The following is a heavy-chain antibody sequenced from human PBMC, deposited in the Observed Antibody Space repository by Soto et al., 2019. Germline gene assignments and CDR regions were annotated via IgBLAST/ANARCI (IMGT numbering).Heavy chain of an antibody. CDR3: AIYYGTLIGANYFDY. CDR1: GFTFSNYA. V-gene: IGHV3-23*01. D-gene: IGHD3-10*01. CDR2: ISGSGGST. J-gene: IGHJ4*02. Sequence: EVQLLESGGGLVQPGGSLRLSCAASGFTFSNYALAWVRQAPGKGLEWVSGISGSGGSTFYPDSVKGRFTISRDNTKNTLYLQMNSLRDDDTTVYYCAIYYGTLIGANYFDYWGQGALVTVSS.